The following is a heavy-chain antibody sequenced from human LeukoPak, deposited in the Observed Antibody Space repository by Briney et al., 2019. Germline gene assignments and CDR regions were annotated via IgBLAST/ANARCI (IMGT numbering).Heavy chain of an antibody. CDR2: INHSGSA. CDR1: GGSLSGYY. D-gene: IGHD2-2*01. CDR3: ARASTPRRYCSSTSCYSEYFQH. J-gene: IGHJ1*01. Sequence: SETLSLTCAVYGGSLSGYYWSWIRQPPGKGLEWSGEINHSGSANYNPSLKSRVTIPVDTSKNQYSLKLSSVTAADTAVYYCARASTPRRYCSSTSCYSEYFQHWGQGTLVTVSS. V-gene: IGHV4-34*01.